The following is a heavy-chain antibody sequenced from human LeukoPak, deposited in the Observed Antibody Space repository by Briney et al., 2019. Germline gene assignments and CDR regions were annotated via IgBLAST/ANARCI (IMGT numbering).Heavy chain of an antibody. CDR1: GGSISGYY. J-gene: IGHJ4*02. D-gene: IGHD3-10*01. CDR3: ARDRSGWFIFDY. CDR2: ICYSGST. V-gene: IGHV4-59*01. Sequence: SETLSLTCTVSGGSISGYYWSWIRQPPGKGLEWIGYICYSGSTNYNPSLKSRVTISVDTSKNQFSLKLSSVTAADTAVYYCARDRSGWFIFDYWGQGTLVTVSS.